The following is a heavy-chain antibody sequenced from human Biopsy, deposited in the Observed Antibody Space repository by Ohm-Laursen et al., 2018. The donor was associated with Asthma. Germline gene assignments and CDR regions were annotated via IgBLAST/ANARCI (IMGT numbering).Heavy chain of an antibody. Sequence: SLRLSCTASGFTFSTSWKTWVRQAPGKGLERVANIKEDGSEKNYVDSVKGRFTISRDNAKNSLYLQMNNLRVEDTAVYYCARNRGREVSDYWGQGTLVTVSS. V-gene: IGHV3-7*02. D-gene: IGHD3-10*01. CDR2: IKEDGSEK. J-gene: IGHJ4*02. CDR1: GFTFSTSW. CDR3: ARNRGREVSDY.